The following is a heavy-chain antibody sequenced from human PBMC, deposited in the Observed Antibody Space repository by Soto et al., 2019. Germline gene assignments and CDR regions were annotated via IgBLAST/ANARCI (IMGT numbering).Heavy chain of an antibody. CDR3: ARCSPYYYDSSGYYNSYYHYYGMDV. Sequence: EESLKISCKGSGYSFTSYWIGWVRQMPGKGLEWMGIIYPGDSDTRYSPSFQGQVTISADKSISTAYLQWSSLKASDTAMYYCARCSPYYYDSSGYYNSYYHYYGMDVWGQGTTVTVSS. J-gene: IGHJ6*02. D-gene: IGHD3-22*01. CDR1: GYSFTSYW. CDR2: IYPGDSDT. V-gene: IGHV5-51*01.